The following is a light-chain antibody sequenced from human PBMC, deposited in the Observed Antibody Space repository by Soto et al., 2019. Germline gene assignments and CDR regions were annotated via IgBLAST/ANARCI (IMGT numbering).Light chain of an antibody. J-gene: IGLJ2*01. Sequence: QSALTQPASVSGSPGQSITISCTGTSSDVGGYNHVSWYQQHPGKAPKLMIYDVSNRPSGVSNRFSGSKFGSTASLTISGLQAEDEAEYYCSSYTASSTVVFGGGTKLTVL. CDR2: DVS. V-gene: IGLV2-14*01. CDR3: SSYTASSTVV. CDR1: SSDVGGYNH.